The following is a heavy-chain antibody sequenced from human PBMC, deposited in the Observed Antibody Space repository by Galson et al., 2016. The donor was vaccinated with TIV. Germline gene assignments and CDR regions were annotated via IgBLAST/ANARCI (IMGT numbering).Heavy chain of an antibody. CDR1: GYRFTSSW. J-gene: IGHJ3*02. CDR2: IYLGGSLI. CDR3: ARQSDYGDSRGDAFDI. Sequence: QSGAEVKKPGESLKISCKGSGYRFTSSWIGWVRQMPGKGLEWMGIIYLGGSLIRYRPSFQGQVTISADKSINIVYLEWSSLKASDTAMYYCARQSDYGDSRGDAFDIWGQGTMVTVSS. D-gene: IGHD4-17*01. V-gene: IGHV5-51*01.